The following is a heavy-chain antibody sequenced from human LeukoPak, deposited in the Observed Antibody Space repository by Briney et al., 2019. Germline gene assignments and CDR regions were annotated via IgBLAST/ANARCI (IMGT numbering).Heavy chain of an antibody. Sequence: SETLSLTCTVSGGSISSGGYYWSWIRQHPGKGLEWIGYIYYSGSTYYNPSLKSRVTISVDTSKNQFSLKLSSVTAADTAVYYWGRFYVWGSYNWFAPWGQGVLVTVPS. CDR2: IYYSGST. V-gene: IGHV4-31*03. CDR3: GRFYVWGSYNWFAP. CDR1: GGSISSGGYY. J-gene: IGHJ5*02. D-gene: IGHD3-10*02.